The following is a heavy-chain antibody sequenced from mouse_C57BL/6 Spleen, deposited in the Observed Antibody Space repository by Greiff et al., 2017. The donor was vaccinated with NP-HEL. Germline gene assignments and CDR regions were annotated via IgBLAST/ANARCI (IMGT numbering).Heavy chain of an antibody. J-gene: IGHJ3*01. CDR1: GYSFTDYN. CDR3: ARSTMVTTSWFAY. D-gene: IGHD2-2*01. V-gene: IGHV1-39*01. CDR2: INPNYGTT. Sequence: VQLKESGPELVKPGASVKISCKASGYSFTDYNMNWVKQSNGKSLEWIGVINPNYGTTNYNQKFKGKATLTVDQSSSTAYMQLNSLTSEDSAVYYCARSTMVTTSWFAYWGQGTLVTVSA.